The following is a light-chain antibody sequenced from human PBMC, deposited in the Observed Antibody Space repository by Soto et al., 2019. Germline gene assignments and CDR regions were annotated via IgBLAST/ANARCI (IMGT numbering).Light chain of an antibody. J-gene: IGLJ2*01. CDR2: DVN. CDR1: SSDVGGYNY. Sequence: QSALTQPASVSGSPGQSITIPCTGTSSDVGGYNYVSWYQQHPGKAPKLMIYDVNTRPSGVSNRFSGSKSGNTASLTISGLQAEDEADYYCSSYTSSISFGGGTKLT. V-gene: IGLV2-14*01. CDR3: SSYTSSIS.